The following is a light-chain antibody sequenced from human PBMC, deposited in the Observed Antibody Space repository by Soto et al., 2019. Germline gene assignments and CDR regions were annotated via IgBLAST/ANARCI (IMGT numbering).Light chain of an antibody. J-gene: IGKJ1*01. CDR3: QQYGISPRT. CDR1: QSVSSSY. CDR2: GGS. V-gene: IGKV3-20*01. Sequence: VLTQSPGTLSLSPGERATLSCRASQSVSSSYFAWYQQKPGQAPRLLIYGGSSRATGIPDRFSGSGSGTDFTLTISRLEPEDFAVHYCQQYGISPRTFGQGTKVEIK.